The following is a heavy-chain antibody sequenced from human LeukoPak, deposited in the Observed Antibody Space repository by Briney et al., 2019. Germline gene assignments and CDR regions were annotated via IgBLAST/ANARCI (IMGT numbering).Heavy chain of an antibody. J-gene: IGHJ5*02. Sequence: SETLSLTCAVYGRSFSGYYWSWIRQPPGKGLEWIGEINHSGSTNYNPSLKSRVTISVDTSKNQFSLKLRSVTAADTAVYYCARGTVAAMVNWLDPWGQGTLVTVSS. V-gene: IGHV4-34*01. D-gene: IGHD2-15*01. CDR1: GRSFSGYY. CDR2: INHSGST. CDR3: ARGTVAAMVNWLDP.